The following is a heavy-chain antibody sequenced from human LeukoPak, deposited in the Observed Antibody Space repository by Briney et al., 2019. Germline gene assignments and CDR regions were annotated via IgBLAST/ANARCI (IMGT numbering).Heavy chain of an antibody. CDR2: ISGSGGST. J-gene: IGHJ4*02. CDR1: GFTFSSYA. D-gene: IGHD4-23*01. CDR3: ARRGDGGRSFDY. V-gene: IGHV3-23*01. Sequence: GGSLRLSCAASGFTFSSYAMSWVRQAPGKGLEWVSAISGSGGSTYYADSVKGRFTISRDNSKNTLFLQMNSLRAEDTAVYYCARRGDGGRSFDYWGQGTLVTVSS.